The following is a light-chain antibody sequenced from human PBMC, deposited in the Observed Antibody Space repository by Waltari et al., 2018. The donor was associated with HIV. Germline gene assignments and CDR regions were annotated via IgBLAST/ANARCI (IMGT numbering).Light chain of an antibody. Sequence: DIQMTQSPSSLSASVGDRVSISCRTTQSIGTYLNWYQQTPGKAPRGLIYASSSLKSGVPSRFSGSGSGTDFTLTIRNLQPEDFATDFCQQLSSRPWTFGQGTKVEIK. J-gene: IGKJ1*01. CDR3: QQLSSRPWT. V-gene: IGKV1-39*01. CDR1: QSIGTY. CDR2: ASS.